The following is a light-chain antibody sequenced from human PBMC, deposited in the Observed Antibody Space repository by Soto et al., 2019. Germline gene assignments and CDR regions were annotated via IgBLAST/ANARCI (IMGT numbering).Light chain of an antibody. Sequence: SALTHPASVSVSAGHSITISCTGTSSDVGGYNYVSWYQQHPGKAPKLMIYEVSNRPSGVSNRFSGSKSGNTASLTISGLQAEDEADYYCSSYISTSTYVFGNGTKVTVL. CDR1: SSDVGGYNY. CDR3: SSYISTSTYV. V-gene: IGLV2-14*01. CDR2: EVS. J-gene: IGLJ1*01.